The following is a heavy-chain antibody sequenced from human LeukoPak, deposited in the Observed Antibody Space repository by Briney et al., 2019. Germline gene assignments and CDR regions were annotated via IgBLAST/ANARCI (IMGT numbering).Heavy chain of an antibody. CDR1: GFTVSSNY. CDR2: IYSGGST. V-gene: IGHV3-53*01. J-gene: IGHJ4*02. Sequence: GGSLRLSCAASGFTVSSNYMSWVRQAPGKGLEWVSVIYSGGSTYYADSVKGRFTISRDDSKNTLSLQMNSLRVEDTALYYCAQDIAWGAFEHWGQGTLVTVSS. D-gene: IGHD7-27*01. CDR3: AQDIAWGAFEH.